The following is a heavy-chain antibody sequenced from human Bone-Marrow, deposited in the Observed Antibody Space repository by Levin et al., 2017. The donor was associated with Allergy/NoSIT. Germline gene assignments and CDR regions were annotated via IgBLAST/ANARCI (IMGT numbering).Heavy chain of an antibody. D-gene: IGHD4-17*01. Sequence: GSLRLSCTVSGGSISSSSYYWGWIRQPPGKGLEWIGSIYYSGSTYYNPSLKSRVTISVDTSKNQFSLKLSSVTAADTAVYYCARESTVPPLNYYYYYGMDVWGQGTTVTVSS. CDR1: GGSISSSSYY. CDR2: IYYSGST. CDR3: ARESTVPPLNYYYYYGMDV. J-gene: IGHJ6*02. V-gene: IGHV4-39*07.